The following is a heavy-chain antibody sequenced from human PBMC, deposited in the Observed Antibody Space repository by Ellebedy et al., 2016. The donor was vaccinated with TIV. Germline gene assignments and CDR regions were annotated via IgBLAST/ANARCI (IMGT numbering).Heavy chain of an antibody. Sequence: PGGSLRLSCAASGFTFSNFAMHWVRQAPGKGLEWVAITSHDGSDKYYADSGKGRFTISRDNSKNTLYLQTNSLRGEDTAVYYCARGRDKTTVTYPWTYFDYWGQGTLVTVSS. CDR2: TSHDGSDK. CDR1: GFTFSNFA. D-gene: IGHD4-17*01. J-gene: IGHJ4*02. V-gene: IGHV3-30*03. CDR3: ARGRDKTTVTYPWTYFDY.